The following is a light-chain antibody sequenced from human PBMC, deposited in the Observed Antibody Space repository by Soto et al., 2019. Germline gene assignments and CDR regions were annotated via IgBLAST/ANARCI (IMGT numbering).Light chain of an antibody. Sequence: SALTQPASVSWSPGQSIPISCTGTSSDVGAYNYVSWYQQYPGKAPKLMIYGVTNRPSGVSNRFSGSKTGNTASLTISRPQDEEEADYYCFSHRGGDSHVFGTGTKGTV. CDR2: GVT. J-gene: IGLJ1*01. CDR1: SSDVGAYNY. CDR3: FSHRGGDSHV. V-gene: IGLV2-14*01.